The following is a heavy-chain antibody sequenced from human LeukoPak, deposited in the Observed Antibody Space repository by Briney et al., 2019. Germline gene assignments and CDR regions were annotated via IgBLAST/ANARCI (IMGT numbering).Heavy chain of an antibody. J-gene: IGHJ4*02. CDR3: ARSPQDHGGNCFNH. V-gene: IGHV1-8*01. Sequence: ASVKVSCKASGYAFTTYDINWVRQAPGQGLEWMAWKNPGNGATGYAQTFQDRITVTSDTSTDTVYMELASLTSNDTATYYCARSPQDHGGNCFNHWGLGSLVTVSS. CDR1: GYAFTTYD. D-gene: IGHD4-23*01. CDR2: KNPGNGAT.